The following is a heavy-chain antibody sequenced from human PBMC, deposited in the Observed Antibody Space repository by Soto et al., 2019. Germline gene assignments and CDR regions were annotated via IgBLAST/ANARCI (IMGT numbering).Heavy chain of an antibody. CDR1: GGSISSGGYY. CDR3: ARDPGIAAARPGLHYYYGMDV. CDR2: IYYSGST. D-gene: IGHD6-13*01. V-gene: IGHV4-31*03. J-gene: IGHJ6*02. Sequence: SETLSLTCTVSGGSISSGGYYWSWIRQHPGKGLEWIGYIYYSGSTYYNPSLKSRVTISVDTSKNQFSLKLSSVTAADTAVYYCARDPGIAAARPGLHYYYGMDVWGQGTTVTVSS.